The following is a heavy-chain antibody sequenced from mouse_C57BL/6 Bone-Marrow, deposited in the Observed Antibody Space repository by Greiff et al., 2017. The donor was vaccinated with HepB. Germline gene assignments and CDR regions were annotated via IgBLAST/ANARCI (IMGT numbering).Heavy chain of an antibody. V-gene: IGHV14-2*01. CDR3: ARDYYSNYVAWFAY. CDR1: GFNIKDYY. Sequence: VQLQQSGAELVKPGASVKLSCTASGFNIKDYYMHWVKQRTEQGLEWIGRIDPEDGETKYAPKFQGKATLTADTSSNTAYLQLSSLTSEDTAVYYCARDYYSNYVAWFAYWGQGTLVTVSA. CDR2: IDPEDGET. J-gene: IGHJ3*01. D-gene: IGHD2-5*01.